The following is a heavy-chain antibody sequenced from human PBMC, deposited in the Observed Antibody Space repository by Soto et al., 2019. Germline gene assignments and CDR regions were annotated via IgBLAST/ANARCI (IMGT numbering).Heavy chain of an antibody. J-gene: IGHJ4*02. CDR1: SYG. CDR2: ISYDGSNK. CDR3: VKQSCSGSNYKEGSGGPFHS. D-gene: IGHD3-10*02. Sequence: SYGTHRVSKNPGKGLEWVAVISYDGSNKYYADSVKGRFTISRDNSKNTLYLQMTSLRAEDAAVYYCVKQSCSGSNYKEGSGGPFHSWGQGPLFT. V-gene: IGHV3-30*18.